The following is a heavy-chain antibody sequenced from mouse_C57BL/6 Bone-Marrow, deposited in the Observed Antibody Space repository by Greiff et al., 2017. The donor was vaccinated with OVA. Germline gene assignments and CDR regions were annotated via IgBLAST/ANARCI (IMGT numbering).Heavy chain of an antibody. Sequence: VQLQQSGPELVKPGASVKIPCKASGYTFTDYNMDWVKQSHGKSLEWIGDINPNNGGTIYNQKFKGKATLTVVKSSSTAYMELRSLTSEDTAVYYCAREIYGGFAYWGQGTLVTVSA. J-gene: IGHJ3*01. D-gene: IGHD1-1*01. CDR3: AREIYGGFAY. CDR2: INPNNGGT. CDR1: GYTFTDYN. V-gene: IGHV1-18*01.